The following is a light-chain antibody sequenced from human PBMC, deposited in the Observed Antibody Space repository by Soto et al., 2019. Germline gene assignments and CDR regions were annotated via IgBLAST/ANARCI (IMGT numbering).Light chain of an antibody. CDR3: QQTYSTPSIT. CDR1: ESIARH. J-gene: IGKJ5*01. CDR2: AAS. V-gene: IGKV1-39*01. Sequence: DIQMTQSPSSLSASVGDRVTITCRASESIARHLNWYQQKPGRAPNLLIYAASSLQNGVPSRFRGGGSGTDFTLTISNLQPEDFATYYCQQTYSTPSITLGQGTRLEIK.